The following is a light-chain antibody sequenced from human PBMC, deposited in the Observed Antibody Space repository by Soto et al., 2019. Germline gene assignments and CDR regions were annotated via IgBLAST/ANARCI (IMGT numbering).Light chain of an antibody. CDR1: QSVTSSS. CDR2: DAS. CDR3: QQYGSSPRT. Sequence: EIVLTQSPGTLSLSPGERATLSCGASQSVTSSSLAWYQQKPGQAPRLLIYDASSRATGIPARFSGSGSGTDFTLTISRLEPEDFAVYYCQQYGSSPRTFGQGTKLEIK. J-gene: IGKJ2*01. V-gene: IGKV3-20*01.